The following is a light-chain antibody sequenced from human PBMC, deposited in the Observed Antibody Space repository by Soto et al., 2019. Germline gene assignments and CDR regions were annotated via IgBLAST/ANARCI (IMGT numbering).Light chain of an antibody. V-gene: IGLV2-23*01. CDR3: CSYARPGAHV. CDR2: EGS. J-gene: IGLJ1*01. CDR1: SSDVGSYNL. Sequence: QSALTQPASVSGSPGQSITIACTGTSSDVGSYNLVSWYQQRPGKAPKLIIYEGSKRPSEVSIRFSASKSGNTASLTISGLQAEEESDSYCCSYARPGAHVFGTGTNLTVL.